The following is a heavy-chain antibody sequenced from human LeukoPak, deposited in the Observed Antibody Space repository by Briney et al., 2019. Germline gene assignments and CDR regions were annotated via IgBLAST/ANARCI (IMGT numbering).Heavy chain of an antibody. CDR3: ALGLVTDY. CDR2: IYSGGST. Sequence: GSLRLSCAASGTTFSVYVMSWGRQAPGKGLEWVSVIYSGGSTYYADSVKGRFTISRDNSKNTLYLRMNSLRVEDTAVYYCALGLVTDYWGQGTLATVSS. D-gene: IGHD3-9*01. CDR1: GTTFSVYV. V-gene: IGHV3-66*01. J-gene: IGHJ4*02.